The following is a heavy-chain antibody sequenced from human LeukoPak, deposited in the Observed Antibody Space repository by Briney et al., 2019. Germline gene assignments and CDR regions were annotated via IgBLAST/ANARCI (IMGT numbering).Heavy chain of an antibody. CDR3: ARVRDGIAAAGTSWYFQH. Sequence: ASVKVSCKASGYTFTSYYMHWVRQAPGQGLEWMGIINPSGGSTSYAQKFQGRVTMTRDMSTSTVYMELSSLRSEDTAVYYCARVRDGIAAAGTSWYFQHWGQGTLVTVSS. J-gene: IGHJ1*01. V-gene: IGHV1-46*01. CDR2: INPSGGST. CDR1: GYTFTSYY. D-gene: IGHD6-13*01.